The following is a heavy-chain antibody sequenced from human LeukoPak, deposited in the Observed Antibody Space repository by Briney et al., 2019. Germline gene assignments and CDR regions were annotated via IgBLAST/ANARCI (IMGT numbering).Heavy chain of an antibody. D-gene: IGHD1-26*01. CDR2: IWYDGSNK. CDR1: GFTFSSYG. Sequence: PGGSLRLSCAASGFTFSSYGMHWVRQAPGKGLEWVTVIWYDGSNKYYADSVKGRFTISRDNSKNTLYLQMNSLRAEEPAVYYCAKCGRSGSYSNYYFDYWGQGTLVTVSS. V-gene: IGHV3-33*06. CDR3: AKCGRSGSYSNYYFDY. J-gene: IGHJ4*02.